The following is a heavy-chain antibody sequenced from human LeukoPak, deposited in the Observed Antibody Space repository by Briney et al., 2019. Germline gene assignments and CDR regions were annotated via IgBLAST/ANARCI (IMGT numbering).Heavy chain of an antibody. V-gene: IGHV1-18*01. CDR3: ARDAVLGAPYTDH. CDR2: ISDHNGTP. D-gene: IGHD3-3*02. Sequence: ASVKVSCKASGYIFSNYGISWARQAPGQGLEWMGWISDHNGTPNYAQKFEGRVTMTTDISTSTAYMEPTSLTSDDAAVYYCARDAVLGAPYTDHWGQGTLVTVSS. CDR1: GYIFSNYG. J-gene: IGHJ5*02.